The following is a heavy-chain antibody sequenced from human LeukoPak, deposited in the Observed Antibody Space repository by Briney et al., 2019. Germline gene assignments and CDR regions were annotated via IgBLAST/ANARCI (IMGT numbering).Heavy chain of an antibody. CDR3: ARDRSPSFDFDY. D-gene: IGHD3-10*01. CDR1: GFTFSSYA. Sequence: GGSLRLSCAASGFTFSSYAMHWVRQAPGKGLEWVAVISYDGSNKYYADSVKGRFTISRDNSKNTLYLQMNSLRAEDTAVYYCARDRSPSFDFDYWGQGTLVTVSS. J-gene: IGHJ4*02. CDR2: ISYDGSNK. V-gene: IGHV3-30-3*01.